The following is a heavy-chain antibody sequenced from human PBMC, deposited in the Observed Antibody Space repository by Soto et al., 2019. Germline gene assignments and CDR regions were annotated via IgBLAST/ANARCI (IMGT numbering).Heavy chain of an antibody. CDR2: IDPSDSYT. D-gene: IGHD2-2*02. CDR1: GYSFTSYW. V-gene: IGHV5-10-1*01. Sequence: GESLKISCKGSGYSFTSYWISWVRQMPGKGLEWMGRIDPSDSYTNYSPSFQGHVTISADKSISTAYLQWSSLKASDTAMYYCARDLPDIAVVPAAIPGGDWFDPWGQGTLVTVSS. CDR3: ARDLPDIAVVPAAIPGGDWFDP. J-gene: IGHJ5*02.